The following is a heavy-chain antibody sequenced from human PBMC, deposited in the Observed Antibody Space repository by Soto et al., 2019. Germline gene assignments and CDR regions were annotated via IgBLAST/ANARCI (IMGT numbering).Heavy chain of an antibody. D-gene: IGHD2-15*01. Sequence: PGGSLRLSCAASGFTFSSYAMSWVRQAPGKGLEWVSAISGSGGSTYYADSVKGRFTISRDNSKNTLYLQMNSLRAEDTAVYYCATRLRGYCSGGSCLHHYFDYGGQGTLVTVSS. J-gene: IGHJ4*02. CDR1: GFTFSSYA. V-gene: IGHV3-23*01. CDR2: ISGSGGST. CDR3: ATRLRGYCSGGSCLHHYFDY.